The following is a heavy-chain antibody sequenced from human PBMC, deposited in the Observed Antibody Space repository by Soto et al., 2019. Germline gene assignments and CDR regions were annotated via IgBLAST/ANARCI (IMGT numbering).Heavy chain of an antibody. Sequence: SETLSLTCTVSGGSISSSSYYWGWIRQPPGKGLEWIGSIYYSGSTYYNPSLKSRVTISVDTSKNQFSLKLSSVTAADTAVYYCARDLSTVAGTAGWWFDPWGQGTLVTVSS. CDR3: ARDLSTVAGTAGWWFDP. J-gene: IGHJ5*02. D-gene: IGHD6-19*01. CDR1: GGSISSSSYY. V-gene: IGHV4-39*07. CDR2: IYYSGST.